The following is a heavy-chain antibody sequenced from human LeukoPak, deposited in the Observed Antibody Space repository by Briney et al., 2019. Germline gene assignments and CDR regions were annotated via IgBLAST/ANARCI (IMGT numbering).Heavy chain of an antibody. V-gene: IGHV5-51*01. Sequence: GESLKISCKGSGYSFFTYWVGWVRQRPGKGLEWMGIIYPGDSDTRYSPSFQGQVTISVDKSISTAYLQWSSLKASDTAMYYCARLSHTRYFDYWGQGTLVTVSS. CDR3: ARLSHTRYFDY. J-gene: IGHJ4*02. CDR1: GYSFFTYW. CDR2: IYPGDSDT.